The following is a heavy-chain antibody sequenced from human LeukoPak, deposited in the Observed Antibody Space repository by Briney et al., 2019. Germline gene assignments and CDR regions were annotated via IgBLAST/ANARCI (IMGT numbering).Heavy chain of an antibody. CDR1: GYSFTSYW. Sequence: GESLKISCKGSGYSFTSYWIGWVRQMPGKGLEWMGIIYPGDSDTRYSPSFQGQVTIPADKSISPAYLQWSSLKASDTAMYYCARTYYYDSSGYSPFDYWGQGTLVTVSS. CDR3: ARTYYYDSSGYSPFDY. J-gene: IGHJ4*02. CDR2: IYPGDSDT. D-gene: IGHD3-22*01. V-gene: IGHV5-51*01.